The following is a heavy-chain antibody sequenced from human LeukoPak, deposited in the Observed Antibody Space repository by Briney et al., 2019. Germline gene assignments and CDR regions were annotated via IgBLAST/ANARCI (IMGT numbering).Heavy chain of an antibody. V-gene: IGHV3-7*01. J-gene: IGHJ6*03. D-gene: IGHD2-15*01. CDR1: GFTFSSYA. CDR3: ARVGAAEYYYYYMDV. CDR2: IRQDGSET. Sequence: PGGSLRLSCAASGFTFSSYAMHWVRQAPGTGLEWVANIRQDGSETYYMDSLKGRFTVSRDNAKNSLYLQINSLRAGDTAVYYCARVGAAEYYYYYMDVWGKGTTVTVSS.